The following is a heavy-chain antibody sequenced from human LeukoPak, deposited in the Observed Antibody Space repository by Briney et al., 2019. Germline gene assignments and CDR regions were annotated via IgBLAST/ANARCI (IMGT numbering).Heavy chain of an antibody. CDR2: IDPTDSHT. CDR1: GYCFITYW. Sequence: GESLKSFCNASGYCFITYWVMWLRQMSGKGLEWMGRIDPTDSHTNYSPSFQGQVTISADKSTSTAYLQWTSLKASDTAMYYCVRAMTEGYGWVGPCRQRTLVTVSS. CDR3: VRAMTEGYGWVGP. D-gene: IGHD2-21*02. V-gene: IGHV5-10-1*04. J-gene: IGHJ5*02.